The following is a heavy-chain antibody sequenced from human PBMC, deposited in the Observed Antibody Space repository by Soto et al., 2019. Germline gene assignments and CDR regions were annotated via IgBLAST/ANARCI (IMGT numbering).Heavy chain of an antibody. CDR2: IWYDGSDK. V-gene: IGHV3-33*01. CDR1: RFTFSSYG. D-gene: IGHD2-15*01. J-gene: IGHJ6*02. Sequence: GGSLRLSCAASRFTFSSYGMHWVCQAPGKGLEWVAVIWYDGSDKYYADSVKGRFTISRDNSENTLYLQMNSLRAEDTAVYYCARGVGHYYYGMDVWGQGTTVTVSS. CDR3: ARGVGHYYYGMDV.